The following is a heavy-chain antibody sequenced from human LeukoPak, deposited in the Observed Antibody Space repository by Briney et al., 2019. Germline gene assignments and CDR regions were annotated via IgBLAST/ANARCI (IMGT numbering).Heavy chain of an antibody. CDR2: INHGGST. Sequence: PSETLSLTCAVFGGSFSGHYCSWIRQPPGKGLEWIGEINHGGSTNYNPSLKSRVTISVDTSKNQFSLKLSSVTAADTAVYYCARFPRRLLGDYYYYYMDVWGKGTTVTVSS. V-gene: IGHV4-34*01. D-gene: IGHD3-22*01. J-gene: IGHJ6*03. CDR1: GGSFSGHY. CDR3: ARFPRRLLGDYYYYYMDV.